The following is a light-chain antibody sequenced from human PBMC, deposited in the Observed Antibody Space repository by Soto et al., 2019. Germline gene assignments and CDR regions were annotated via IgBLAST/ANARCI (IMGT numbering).Light chain of an antibody. CDR1: KLGDKY. CDR2: QDS. J-gene: IGLJ1*01. Sequence: SYELTQPPSVSVSPGQTASITCSGDKLGDKYACWYQQKPGQSPVLVIYQDSKRPSGIPERFSGSNSGNTATLTISGTQAMGEADYYCQAWDSSTHYVFGTGTKVTVL. V-gene: IGLV3-1*01. CDR3: QAWDSSTHYV.